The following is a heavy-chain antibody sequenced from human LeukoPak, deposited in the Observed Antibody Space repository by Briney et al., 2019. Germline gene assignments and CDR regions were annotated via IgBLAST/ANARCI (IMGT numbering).Heavy chain of an antibody. CDR3: ARLSTVTTSFDY. D-gene: IGHD4-17*01. J-gene: IGHJ4*01. CDR2: IYTSGTT. Sequence: SETLSLTCTVSGGSISSYYWSWIRQPAGKGLEWIGRIYTSGTTHYNPSLKSRVTMSVDTSKNQFSLKLSSVTAADTAVYYCARLSTVTTSFDYWGQEPWSPSPQ. V-gene: IGHV4-4*07. CDR1: GGSISSYY.